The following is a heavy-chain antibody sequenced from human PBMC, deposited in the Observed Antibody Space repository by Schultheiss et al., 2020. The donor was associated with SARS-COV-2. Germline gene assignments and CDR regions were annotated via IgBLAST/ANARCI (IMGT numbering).Heavy chain of an antibody. CDR3: ARDLTYYDILTGLGY. J-gene: IGHJ4*02. CDR2: ISSSSSYI. V-gene: IGHV3-21*01. Sequence: GGSLRLSCAASGFNFNDCAMNWVRQAPGKGLEWVSSISSSSSYIYYADSVKGRFTISRDNAKNSLYLQMNSLRAEDTAVYYCARDLTYYDILTGLGYWGQGTLVTVSS. D-gene: IGHD3-9*01. CDR1: GFNFNDCA.